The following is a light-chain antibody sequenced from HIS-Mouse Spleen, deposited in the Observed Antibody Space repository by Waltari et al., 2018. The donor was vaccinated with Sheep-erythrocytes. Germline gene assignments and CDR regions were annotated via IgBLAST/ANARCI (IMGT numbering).Light chain of an antibody. CDR2: EVS. CDR1: SRDVGGYNY. J-gene: IGLJ3*02. Sequence: QSALTQPPSASGSPGQSVTIPCTGTSRDVGGYNYVPWYQQHPRQAPKLMIYEVSKRPSGVPDRFSGSKSGNTASLTVSGLQAEDEADYYCSSYAGSNNWVFGGGTKLTVL. CDR3: SSYAGSNNWV. V-gene: IGLV2-8*01.